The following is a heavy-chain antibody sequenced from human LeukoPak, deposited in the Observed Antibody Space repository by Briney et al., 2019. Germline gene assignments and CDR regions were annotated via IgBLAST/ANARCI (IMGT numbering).Heavy chain of an antibody. CDR2: IYSGGST. Sequence: PGGSLRLSCAASGFTVSSNYMSWVRQAPGKGLEWVSVIYSGGSTYYADSVKGRSTISRDNSKNTLYLQMNSLRAEDTAVYYCARDQGSGWSPYWYFDLWGRGTLVTVSS. V-gene: IGHV3-53*01. D-gene: IGHD6-19*01. CDR1: GFTVSSNY. J-gene: IGHJ2*01. CDR3: ARDQGSGWSPYWYFDL.